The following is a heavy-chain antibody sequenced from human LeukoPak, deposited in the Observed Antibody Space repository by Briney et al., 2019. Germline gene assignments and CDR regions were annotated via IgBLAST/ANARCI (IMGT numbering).Heavy chain of an antibody. D-gene: IGHD6-19*01. Sequence: GGSLRLSCAASGFTFSSYSMNWVRQAPGKGLEWVSSISSSSSYIYYADSVKGRFTISRDNAKNSLYLQMNSLRAEDTAVHYCARDLTLAVADYWGQGTLVTVSS. V-gene: IGHV3-21*01. J-gene: IGHJ4*02. CDR3: ARDLTLAVADY. CDR1: GFTFSSYS. CDR2: ISSSSSYI.